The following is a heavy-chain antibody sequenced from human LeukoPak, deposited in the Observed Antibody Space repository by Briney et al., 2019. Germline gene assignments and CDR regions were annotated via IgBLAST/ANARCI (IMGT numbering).Heavy chain of an antibody. Sequence: GGSLRLSCAASGFTFSSYAMSWVRQAPGKGLEWVSVISGSGGSTYYADSVKGRFTISRDNSKNTLYLQMNSLRAEDTAVYYCARDYKYAFDNWGQGTLVTVSS. V-gene: IGHV3-23*01. CDR2: ISGSGGST. CDR1: GFTFSSYA. D-gene: IGHD5-24*01. J-gene: IGHJ4*02. CDR3: ARDYKYAFDN.